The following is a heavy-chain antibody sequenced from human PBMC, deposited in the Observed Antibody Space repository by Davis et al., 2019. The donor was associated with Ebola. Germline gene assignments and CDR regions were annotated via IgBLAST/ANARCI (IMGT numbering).Heavy chain of an antibody. CDR2: ISRSSSYI. CDR3: AKYSGSYWFSYAFDI. J-gene: IGHJ3*02. Sequence: GESLKISCAASGFTFSSYSMNWVRQAPGKGLEWVSSISRSSSYIYYADSVKGRFTTSRDNSKNTLYLQMNSLRAEDTAVYYCAKYSGSYWFSYAFDIWGQGTMVTVSS. D-gene: IGHD1-26*01. V-gene: IGHV3-21*04. CDR1: GFTFSSYS.